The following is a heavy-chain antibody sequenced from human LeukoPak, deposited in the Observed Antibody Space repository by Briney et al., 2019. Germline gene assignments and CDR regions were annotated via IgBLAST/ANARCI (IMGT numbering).Heavy chain of an antibody. CDR2: IYPGDSDT. J-gene: IGHJ6*02. CDR3: ARSPPTYYGMDV. Sequence: AGESLKISCRGSGYSFTSYWIGWVRQMPGKGLEGRGIIYPGDSDTRYSPSFQGQVTIPADKSISTAYLQWSSLKASDTAMYYCARSPPTYYGMDVWGQGTTVTVSS. CDR1: GYSFTSYW. V-gene: IGHV5-51*01.